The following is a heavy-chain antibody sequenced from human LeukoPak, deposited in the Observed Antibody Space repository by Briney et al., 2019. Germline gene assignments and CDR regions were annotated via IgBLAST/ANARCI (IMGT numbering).Heavy chain of an antibody. CDR1: GFTFSSYA. CDR2: ISYDGRNE. J-gene: IGHJ4*02. V-gene: IGHV3-30*04. D-gene: IGHD3-10*01. Sequence: PGRSLRLSCAASGFTFSSYAMHWVRQAQGKGLEWVAVISYDGRNENYADSVKGRFTISRDNPKNTLYLQMNSLRTEDTAVYYCARGGDYGSGSFRWRHFDSWGQGTLVTVSS. CDR3: ARGGDYGSGSFRWRHFDS.